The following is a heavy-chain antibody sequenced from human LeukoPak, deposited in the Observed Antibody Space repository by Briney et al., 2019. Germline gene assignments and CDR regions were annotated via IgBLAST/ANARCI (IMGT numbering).Heavy chain of an antibody. CDR2: INHSGST. CDR3: ARRRWLQAHFDY. Sequence: SETLSLTCAVYGGSFSGYYWSWIRQPPGKGLEWIGEINHSGSTNYNPSLKSRVTISVDTSKNQFSLKPSSVTAADTAVYYCARRRWLQAHFDYWGQGTLVTVSS. D-gene: IGHD5-12*01. V-gene: IGHV4-34*01. CDR1: GGSFSGYY. J-gene: IGHJ4*02.